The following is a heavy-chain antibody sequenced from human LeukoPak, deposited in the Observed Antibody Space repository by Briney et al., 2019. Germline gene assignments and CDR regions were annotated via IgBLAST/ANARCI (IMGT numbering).Heavy chain of an antibody. D-gene: IGHD3-22*01. Sequence: ASVKVSCKVSGYTLTELSTHWVRQAPGKGLGWMGGFDPEDGEAIYAQKFQGRVTMTEDTSTDTAYMELSSLRSEDTAVYYCTTANRLTRDSSGYYPDSWGQATLVTVSS. CDR1: GYTLTELS. CDR3: TTANRLTRDSSGYYPDS. CDR2: FDPEDGEA. V-gene: IGHV1-24*01. J-gene: IGHJ5*02.